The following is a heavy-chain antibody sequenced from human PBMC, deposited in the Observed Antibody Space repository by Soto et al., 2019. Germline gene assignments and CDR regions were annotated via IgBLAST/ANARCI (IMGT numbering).Heavy chain of an antibody. V-gene: IGHV3-33*01. D-gene: IGHD3-22*01. CDR3: ARDPVRDSPIDY. CDR1: GFTLSDYG. Sequence: QVQLVESGGGVVQPGRSLRLSCTASGFTLSDYGMHWVRQAPGKGLEWVAVIWHDGGEKYYADSVTGRFTISRDNSKNPVHLQIDSLGTEDTALYYCARDPVRDSPIDYWGQGTLVTVSS. J-gene: IGHJ4*02. CDR2: IWHDGGEK.